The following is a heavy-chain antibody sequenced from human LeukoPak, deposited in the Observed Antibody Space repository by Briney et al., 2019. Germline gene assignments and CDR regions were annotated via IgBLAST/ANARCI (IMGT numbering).Heavy chain of an antibody. CDR2: IIPIFGTA. V-gene: IGHV1-69*13. J-gene: IGHJ1*01. D-gene: IGHD4-17*01. CDR1: GSTFSSYA. CDR3: ARDATDDYGDYPVPYFQH. Sequence: SVKVSCKASGSTFSSYAISWVRQAPGQGLEWMGGIIPIFGTANYAQKFQGRVTITADESTSTAYMELSSLRSEDTAVYYCARDATDDYGDYPVPYFQHWGQGTLVTVSS.